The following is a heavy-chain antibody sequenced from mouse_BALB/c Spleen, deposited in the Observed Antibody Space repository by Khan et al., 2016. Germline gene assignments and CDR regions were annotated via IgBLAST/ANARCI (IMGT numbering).Heavy chain of an antibody. Sequence: EVKLLESGGGLVQPGGSLKLSCAASGFDFSRYWMSWVRQAPGKGLEWIGEINPDSSTINYTPSLKDKFIISRDNANNTMYLQMSKVRSEDTALYYCARRGYGNSWYFDVWGAGTTVTVAS. CDR3: ARRGYGNSWYFDV. J-gene: IGHJ1*01. V-gene: IGHV4-1*02. CDR2: INPDSSTI. CDR1: GFDFSRYW. D-gene: IGHD2-10*02.